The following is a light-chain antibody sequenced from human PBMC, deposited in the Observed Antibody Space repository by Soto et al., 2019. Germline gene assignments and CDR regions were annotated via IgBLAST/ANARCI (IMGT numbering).Light chain of an antibody. CDR2: KAS. J-gene: IGKJ1*01. Sequence: IPMTQSPSTLSASVGDRVTITCRASQTISSWLAWYQQKPGKAPKLLIYKASTLKRGVPSRFSGSGSGTEFTLTISSLQPDDFATYYCQHYNSYSEAFGQGTKVDI. CDR3: QHYNSYSEA. V-gene: IGKV1-5*03. CDR1: QTISSW.